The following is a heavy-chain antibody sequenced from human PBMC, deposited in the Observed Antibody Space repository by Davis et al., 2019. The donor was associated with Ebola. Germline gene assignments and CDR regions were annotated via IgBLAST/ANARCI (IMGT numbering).Heavy chain of an antibody. CDR3: ARDSLPPSGFEPY. CDR1: GFTFSSYT. D-gene: IGHD5-12*01. CDR2: ISTGSSTT. V-gene: IGHV3-48*01. J-gene: IGHJ4*02. Sequence: GESLKISCAASGFTFSSYTMNWVRQAPGKGLEWVSYISTGSSTTHYADSVKGRFTISRDNAKNSLYLQMNSLRGEDTAVYYCARDSLPPSGFEPYWGQGTLVTVSS.